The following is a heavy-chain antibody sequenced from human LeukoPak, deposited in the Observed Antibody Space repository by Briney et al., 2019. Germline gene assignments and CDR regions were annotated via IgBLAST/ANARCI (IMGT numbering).Heavy chain of an antibody. CDR2: MNPNSGNT. CDR3: ARGLRDSSSWNHYYYGMDV. J-gene: IGHJ6*02. Sequence: GASVKVSCKASGYTFTSYDINWVRQATGQGLEWMGWMNPNSGNTGYAQKFQGRVTMTRNTSISTAYMELSSLRSEDTAVYYCARGLRDSSSWNHYYYGMDVWGQGTTVTVSS. CDR1: GYTFTSYD. V-gene: IGHV1-8*01. D-gene: IGHD6-13*01.